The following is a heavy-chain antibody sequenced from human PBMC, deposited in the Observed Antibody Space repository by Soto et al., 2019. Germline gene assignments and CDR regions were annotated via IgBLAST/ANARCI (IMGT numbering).Heavy chain of an antibody. CDR3: ARSDDSSDWGARY. J-gene: IGHJ4*02. CDR2: IYHSGST. V-gene: IGHV4-30-2*01. CDR1: GGSISSGGYS. D-gene: IGHD4-4*01. Sequence: SETLSLTCAVSGGSISSGGYSWSWIRQPPGKGLEWIGYIYHSGSTYYNPSLKSRVTISVDRSKNQFSLKLSSVTAADTAVYYCARSDDSSDWGARYWGQGTLVTVS.